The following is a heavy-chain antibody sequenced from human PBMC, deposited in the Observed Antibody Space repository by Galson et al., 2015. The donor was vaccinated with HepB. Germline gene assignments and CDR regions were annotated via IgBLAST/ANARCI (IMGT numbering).Heavy chain of an antibody. CDR3: ARNRGSGFDY. J-gene: IGHJ4*02. CDR1: GYTFIHYY. D-gene: IGHD3-10*01. V-gene: IGHV1-46*01. CDR2: INPSGGST. Sequence: SVKVSCKAFGYTFIHYYIHWVRQAPGQGPEWMGMINPSGGSTSYARNFQGRVTVTSDTSTNTVYMELNSLTSEDTAVYYCARNRGSGFDYWGQGTLVTASS.